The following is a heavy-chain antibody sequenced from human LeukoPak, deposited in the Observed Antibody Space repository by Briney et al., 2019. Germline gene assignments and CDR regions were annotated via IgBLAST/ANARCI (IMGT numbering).Heavy chain of an antibody. CDR1: GFTFSSYE. CDR2: ISSSGSTI. Sequence: GGSLRLSCAASGFTFSSYEMNWVCQAPGKGLEWVSYISSSGSTIYYADSVKGRFTISRDNAKNSLYLQMNSLRAEDTAVYYCARDGRQQWLADYYYYYGMDVWGQGTTVTVSS. D-gene: IGHD6-19*01. CDR3: ARDGRQQWLADYYYYYGMDV. V-gene: IGHV3-48*03. J-gene: IGHJ6*02.